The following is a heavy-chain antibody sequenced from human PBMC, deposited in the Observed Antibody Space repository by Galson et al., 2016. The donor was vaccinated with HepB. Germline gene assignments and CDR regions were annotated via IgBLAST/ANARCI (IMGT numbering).Heavy chain of an antibody. CDR3: ARRGDDYIGDGMDV. CDR1: GYSFTNYW. D-gene: IGHD4-11*01. J-gene: IGHJ6*02. V-gene: IGHV5-51*01. Sequence: QSGAEVKKPGESLKISCKGSGYSFTNYWIAWVRQMPGKGLEWMGIIHPGDSDTLYSPSFQGRVTISADKSFSIAYLQWSSLKASETAMYYCARRGDDYIGDGMDVWGQGTTVAVSS. CDR2: IHPGDSDT.